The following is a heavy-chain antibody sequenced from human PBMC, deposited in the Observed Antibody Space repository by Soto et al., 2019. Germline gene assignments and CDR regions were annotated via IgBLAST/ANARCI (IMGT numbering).Heavy chain of an antibody. CDR2: ISHDGRSE. CDR3: VKEWRISDY. J-gene: IGHJ4*02. D-gene: IGHD2-15*01. V-gene: IGHV3-30*18. Sequence: GGSLRLSCAASGFTFSSYGMNWVRQAPGKGLEWVAVISHDGRSENYADSVKGRFTISRDMSKNTLYLQMNSLRAEDTAVYYCVKEWRISDYWGQGTLVTVSA. CDR1: GFTFSSYG.